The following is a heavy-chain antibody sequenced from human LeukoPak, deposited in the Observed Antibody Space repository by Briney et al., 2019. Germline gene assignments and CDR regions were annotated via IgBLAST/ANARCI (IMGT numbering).Heavy chain of an antibody. J-gene: IGHJ5*02. CDR1: GGSISGSSYY. V-gene: IGHV4-39*01. D-gene: IGHD5-24*01. CDR2: IYYSGST. Sequence: SETLSLTCTVSGGSISGSSYYWGWIRQPLGKDLEWIGSIYYSGSTYYNPSLKSRVTISVDTSKNQFSLKLSSVTAADTAVYYCARHLDGYNGFDPWGQGTLVTVSS. CDR3: ARHLDGYNGFDP.